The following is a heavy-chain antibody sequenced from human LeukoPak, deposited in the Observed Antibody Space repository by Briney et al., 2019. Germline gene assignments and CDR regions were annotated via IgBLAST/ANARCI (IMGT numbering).Heavy chain of an antibody. CDR2: INHSGST. Sequence: SETLSLTCAVYGGSFSGYYWSWIRQPPGKGLEWIGEINHSGSTNYNPSLKSRVTISVDTSKNQFSLKLSSVTAEDTAVYYCARSGGPVVITDAFDIWGQGTMVTVSS. V-gene: IGHV4-34*01. CDR1: GGSFSGYY. CDR3: ARSGGPVVITDAFDI. D-gene: IGHD3-22*01. J-gene: IGHJ3*02.